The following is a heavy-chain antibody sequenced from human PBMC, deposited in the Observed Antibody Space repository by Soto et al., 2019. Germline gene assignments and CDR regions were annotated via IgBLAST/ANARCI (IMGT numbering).Heavy chain of an antibody. Sequence: GGSLSLSCAASGFTFSSYGMHWVRQAPGKGLEWVADIWYDGSTKYNADSVKGRFTISRNNSKNTLYLQMNGLRAEDTAVYCCGRAADYDFWSGYLTLDYWGQGTLVTVSS. CDR2: IWYDGSTK. CDR3: GRAADYDFWSGYLTLDY. CDR1: GFTFSSYG. D-gene: IGHD3-3*01. J-gene: IGHJ4*02. V-gene: IGHV3-33*01.